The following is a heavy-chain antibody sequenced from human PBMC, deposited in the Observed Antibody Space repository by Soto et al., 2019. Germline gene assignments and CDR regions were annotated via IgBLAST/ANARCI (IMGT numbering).Heavy chain of an antibody. Sequence: PGGSLRLSCAASGFTFSSYAMIWVRQAPGKGLEWVSSMSGAGRSSYDADSVKGRFTISRDNSKNTLYLQMNNLRAEDTALYYCAKGPIFGVENIYDYWGQGTLVTVSS. V-gene: IGHV3-23*01. CDR3: AKGPIFGVENIYDY. J-gene: IGHJ4*02. D-gene: IGHD3-3*01. CDR2: MSGAGRSS. CDR1: GFTFSSYA.